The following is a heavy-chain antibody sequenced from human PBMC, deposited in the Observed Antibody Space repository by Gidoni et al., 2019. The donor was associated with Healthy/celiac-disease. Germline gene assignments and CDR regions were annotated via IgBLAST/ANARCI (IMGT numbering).Heavy chain of an antibody. CDR2: ISWNSVSI. D-gene: IGHD6-19*01. V-gene: IGHV3-9*01. CDR3: AKDISSSGWYYFDY. Sequence: EVQLVESGGGLVQPGRSLRPSCAASGFSFVDYAMHWVRQAPGKGLEGVSVISWNSVSIGYADSVKGRFTISRDNAKNSLYLQMNSLRAEDTALYYCAKDISSSGWYYFDYWGRGTLVTVSS. CDR1: GFSFVDYA. J-gene: IGHJ4*02.